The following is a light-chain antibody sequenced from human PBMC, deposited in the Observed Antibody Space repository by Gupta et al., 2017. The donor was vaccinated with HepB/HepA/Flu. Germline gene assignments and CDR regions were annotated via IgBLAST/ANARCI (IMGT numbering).Light chain of an antibody. V-gene: IGKV3-11*01. CDR1: QSITTY. Sequence: EIVLTQSPATLSLSPGERATLSCRASQSITTYLGWYQHKPGQAPRLLIFDASKRATGIPARFSGSGSGTDFTLTISSREPEDFGSYYCQQRSDWPRGSFGQGTKLEIK. J-gene: IGKJ2*04. CDR3: QQRSDWPRGS. CDR2: DAS.